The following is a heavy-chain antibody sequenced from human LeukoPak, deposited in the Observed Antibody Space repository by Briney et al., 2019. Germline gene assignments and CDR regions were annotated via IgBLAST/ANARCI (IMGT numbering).Heavy chain of an antibody. Sequence: GGSLRLSCAASGFTFSDYYMSWIRQAPGKGLEWASYISNSGNTIYYADSVKGRFTISRDNAKNSLFLQMYSLRAEDTAVYYCAKNRGAGSHYYYHMSVWGKGTTVTVSS. J-gene: IGHJ6*03. D-gene: IGHD1-26*01. CDR3: AKNRGAGSHYYYHMSV. CDR2: ISNSGNTI. CDR1: GFTFSDYY. V-gene: IGHV3-11*04.